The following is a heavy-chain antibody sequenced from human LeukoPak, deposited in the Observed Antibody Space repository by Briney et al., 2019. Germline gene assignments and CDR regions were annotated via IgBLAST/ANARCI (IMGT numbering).Heavy chain of an antibody. Sequence: SETLSLTCTVSGGSISSGGYYWSWIRQHPGRGLEWIGYICYSGSTYYNPSLKSRVIISVDTSKNQFSLKLSSVTAAGTAVYYCARGDSALDYWGQGTLVTVSS. D-gene: IGHD3-10*01. CDR3: ARGDSALDY. CDR1: GGSISSGGYY. V-gene: IGHV4-31*03. CDR2: ICYSGST. J-gene: IGHJ4*02.